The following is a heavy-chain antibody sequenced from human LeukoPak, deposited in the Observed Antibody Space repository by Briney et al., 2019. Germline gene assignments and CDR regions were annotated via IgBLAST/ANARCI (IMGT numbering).Heavy chain of an antibody. J-gene: IGHJ4*02. CDR3: VRDHHWGFDS. CDR1: GFTFSSYS. Sequence: PGGSLRLSCAASGFTFSSYSMNWVRQAPGKGLEWVSYIRSRPPTIYYADSVKGRFTISRDDAKNSLYLQMNSLRAEDTAIYYCVRDHHWGFDSWGQGTQVTVSS. D-gene: IGHD7-27*01. V-gene: IGHV3-48*01. CDR2: IRSRPPTI.